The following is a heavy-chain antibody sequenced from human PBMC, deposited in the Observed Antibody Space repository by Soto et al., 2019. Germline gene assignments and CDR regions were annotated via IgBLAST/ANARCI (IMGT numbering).Heavy chain of an antibody. J-gene: IGHJ4*02. CDR2: ISYDGSNK. V-gene: IGHV3-30*18. CDR3: AKVPYPYDGSGYYFFY. CDR1: GFTFSSYG. Sequence: QVQLVESGGGVVQPGRSLRLSCAASGFTFSSYGMHWVRQAPGKGLEWVAVISYDGSNKYYADSVKGRFTISRDNSKNTLYLQMNSLRAEDTAVYYCAKVPYPYDGSGYYFFYWGQGTLVTVSS. D-gene: IGHD3-22*01.